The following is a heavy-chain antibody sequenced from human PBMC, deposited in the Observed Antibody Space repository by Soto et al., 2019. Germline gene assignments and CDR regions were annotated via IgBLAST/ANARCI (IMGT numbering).Heavy chain of an antibody. CDR2: IYYSGST. CDR3: ARDFFRMDV. Sequence: QVQLQESGPGLVKPSQTVSLNCTVSGGSISSGGYYWSWIRQHPGKGQEWIGYIYYSGSTYYNPSIKIRVTISVDTSKNQITPKLSSVTAADTAVYCCARDFFRMDVWGQGTTVTVSS. D-gene: IGHD3-3*01. CDR1: GGSISSGGYY. J-gene: IGHJ6*02. V-gene: IGHV4-31*03.